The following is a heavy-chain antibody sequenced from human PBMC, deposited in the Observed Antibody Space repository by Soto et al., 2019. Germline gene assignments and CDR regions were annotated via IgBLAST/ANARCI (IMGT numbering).Heavy chain of an antibody. CDR2: IWYDGSNK. V-gene: IGHV3-33*01. J-gene: IGHJ4*02. CDR1: GFTFSSYG. D-gene: IGHD3-10*01. Sequence: QMQLVESGGGVVQPGRSLRLSCAASGFTFSSYGMHWVRQAPGKWLEWVAVIWYDGSNKYYAGSVKGRFTISRDNSKNTLYLQMSSLRAEDTAVYYCARIAYYYGSGSYYPDYWGQGTMVTVSS. CDR3: ARIAYYYGSGSYYPDY.